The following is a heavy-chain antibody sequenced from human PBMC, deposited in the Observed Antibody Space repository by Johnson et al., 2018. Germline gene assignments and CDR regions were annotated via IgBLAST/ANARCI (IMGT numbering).Heavy chain of an antibody. D-gene: IGHD3-22*01. CDR1: GFTFSDAW. V-gene: IGHV3-15*07. Sequence: EVQLVESGGGVVQPGRSLRLSCAASGFTFSDAWMNWVRQAPGKGLEWVGRIKSKTDGGTTDYAAPVKGRFTISRHDSENLLDLQMNSLKTEDTAVYYCTTGYYDSSGYYIHDAFDIWGQGTMVTVSS. CDR3: TTGYYDSSGYYIHDAFDI. CDR2: IKSKTDGGTT. J-gene: IGHJ3*02.